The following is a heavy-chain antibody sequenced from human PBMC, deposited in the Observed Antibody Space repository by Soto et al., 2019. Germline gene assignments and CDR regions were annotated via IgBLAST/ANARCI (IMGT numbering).Heavy chain of an antibody. J-gene: IGHJ5*02. CDR2: IYWDDDK. CDR3: AHRQEYSSSWNSGWFDP. Sequence: QITLMESGPTLVTPTQTLTLTCTFSGFSLTTSGVGVGWIRQSPGKALEWLALIYWDDDKRYSPSLKSRLTITKLTPKNQEALVMTDRDPMDTATYYCAHRQEYSSSWNSGWFDPWGQGTLVTVSS. CDR1: GFSLTTSGVG. D-gene: IGHD6-13*01. V-gene: IGHV2-5*02.